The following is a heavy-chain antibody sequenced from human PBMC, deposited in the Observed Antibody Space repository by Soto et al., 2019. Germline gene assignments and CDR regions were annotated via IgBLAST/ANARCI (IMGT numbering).Heavy chain of an antibody. CDR2: ISWDGGSK. J-gene: IGHJ3*02. V-gene: IGHV3-43*01. D-gene: IGHD6-6*01. CDR1: GFTFDDYT. Sequence: GGSLRLSCAASGFTFDDYTMHWVRQAPGKGLEWVSLISWDGGSKYYADSVKGRFTISRDNSKNSLYLQMNSLRTEDTALYYCAKEQLMGTYSSSSLGAFDIWGQGKMVTVSS. CDR3: AKEQLMGTYSSSSLGAFDI.